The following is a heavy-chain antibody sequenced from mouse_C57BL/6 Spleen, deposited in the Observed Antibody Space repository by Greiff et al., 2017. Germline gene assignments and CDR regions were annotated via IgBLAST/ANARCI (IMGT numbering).Heavy chain of an antibody. Sequence: DVQLVESGGDLVKPGGSLKLSCAASGFTFSSYGMSWVRQTPDKRLEWVATISSGGSYTYYPDSVKGRFTISRDNAKNTLYLQMSSLKSEDTAMYYCARHEYYYAMDYWGQGTSVTVSS. J-gene: IGHJ4*01. CDR2: ISSGGSYT. CDR3: ARHEYYYAMDY. CDR1: GFTFSSYG. V-gene: IGHV5-6*01.